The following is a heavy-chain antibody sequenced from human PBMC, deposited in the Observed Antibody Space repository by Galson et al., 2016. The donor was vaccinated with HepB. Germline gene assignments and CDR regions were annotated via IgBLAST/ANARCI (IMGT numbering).Heavy chain of an antibody. D-gene: IGHD2-2*02. CDR2: IDWDDDK. J-gene: IGHJ6*03. CDR3: ARTRYTHYFYTDV. CDR1: GFSLTTNGMR. V-gene: IGHV2-70*04. Sequence: PALVKPPQTLTLTCTFSGFSLTTNGMRVSWVRQPPGKALEWLARIDWDDDKFYNTSLKTRLTISKDTSKNQVVLTMTNMDPVDTATYYCARTRYTHYFYTDVWGKGITVTVSS.